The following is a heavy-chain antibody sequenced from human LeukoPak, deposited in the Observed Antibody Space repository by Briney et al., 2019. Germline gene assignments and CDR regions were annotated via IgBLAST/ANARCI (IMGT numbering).Heavy chain of an antibody. V-gene: IGHV1-69*01. Sequence: ASVKVSCKASGGTFSSYAISWVRQAPGQGLEWMGGIIPIFGTANYAQKFQGRVTITADESTSTAYMELSSLRSEDTAVYYCARDGVAAAGNFDYWGQGTLATVSS. J-gene: IGHJ4*02. D-gene: IGHD6-13*01. CDR3: ARDGVAAAGNFDY. CDR1: GGTFSSYA. CDR2: IIPIFGTA.